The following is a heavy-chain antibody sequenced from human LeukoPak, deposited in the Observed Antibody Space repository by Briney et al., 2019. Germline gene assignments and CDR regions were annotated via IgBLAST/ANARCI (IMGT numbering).Heavy chain of an antibody. J-gene: IGHJ6*03. V-gene: IGHV3-64*01. CDR3: AREGYSRSYYYFLDV. CDR1: GFTFSSHS. Sequence: PWGTLRLSCAASGFTFSSHSMHWVRQAPGKGLEYVSGISSNGVSTHYANSVKGRFSISRENSKNTLYLQMGSLEVEDMAVYYCAREGYSRSYYYFLDVWGKGTTVTVSS. CDR2: ISSNGVST. D-gene: IGHD3-22*01.